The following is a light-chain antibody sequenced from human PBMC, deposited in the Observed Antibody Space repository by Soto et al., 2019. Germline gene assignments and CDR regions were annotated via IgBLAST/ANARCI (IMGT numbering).Light chain of an antibody. V-gene: IGKV3-20*01. J-gene: IGKJ4*01. CDR1: QSLSRTY. Sequence: EMVLTQSPGTLSLSPGERATLSYRASQSLSRTYLAWYQQRPGQAPRLLIYGASSRATGIPDRFSGSGSGTDFTLTISRLEPEDFAVYYCQQYDSSPHTFGGGTKVEIK. CDR3: QQYDSSPHT. CDR2: GAS.